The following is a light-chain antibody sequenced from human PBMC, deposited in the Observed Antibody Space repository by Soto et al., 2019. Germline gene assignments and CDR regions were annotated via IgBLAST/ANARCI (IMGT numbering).Light chain of an antibody. Sequence: EIVLTQSPGTLSLSPGERSTLSCRAIQSVSSSYLAWYQQKPGQAPRLLIYGASNRATGIPDRLSGSGSGTDFTLTISRLEPEDFAVYYCQQYGSSGTFGQGTKVDIK. CDR1: QSVSSSY. CDR3: QQYGSSGT. V-gene: IGKV3-20*01. J-gene: IGKJ1*01. CDR2: GAS.